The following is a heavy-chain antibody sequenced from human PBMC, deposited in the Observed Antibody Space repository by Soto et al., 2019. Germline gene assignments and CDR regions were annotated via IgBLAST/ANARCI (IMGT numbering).Heavy chain of an antibody. J-gene: IGHJ3*02. Sequence: PSETLSLTCTVSGGSISSYYWSWIRQPPGKGLEWIGYIYYSGSTNYNPSLKSRVTISVDTSKNQFSLKLSSVTAADTAVYYCARGGYSTALDAFDIWGQGTMVTVSS. D-gene: IGHD6-13*01. CDR2: IYYSGST. CDR3: ARGGYSTALDAFDI. V-gene: IGHV4-59*08. CDR1: GGSISSYY.